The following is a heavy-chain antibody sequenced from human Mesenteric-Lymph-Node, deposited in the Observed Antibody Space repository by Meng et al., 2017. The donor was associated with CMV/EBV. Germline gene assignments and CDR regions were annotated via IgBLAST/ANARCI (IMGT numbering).Heavy chain of an antibody. J-gene: IGHJ5*02. D-gene: IGHD2/OR15-2a*01. V-gene: IGHV1-2*06. Sequence: QVQRVQSRAEVGKPGASVMVCCKASGYTFTDFYIHWVRQAPGQGLEWMGRINPNSGVSNSAQNFQGRVTMTRDTSISTAYMELGRLTSDDTAVYYCARDNVNPEGFDPWGQGTLVTVSS. CDR2: INPNSGVS. CDR1: GYTFTDFY. CDR3: ARDNVNPEGFDP.